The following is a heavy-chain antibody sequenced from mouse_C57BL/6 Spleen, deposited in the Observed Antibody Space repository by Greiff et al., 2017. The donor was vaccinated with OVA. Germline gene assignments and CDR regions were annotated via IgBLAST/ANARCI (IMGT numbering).Heavy chain of an antibody. CDR3: ARGPYDGDSWFAY. J-gene: IGHJ3*01. D-gene: IGHD2-3*01. Sequence: EVQGVESGGGLVKPGGSLKLSCAASGFTFSDYGMHWVRQAPEKGLEWVAYISSGSSTIYYADTVKGRFTISRDNAKNTLFLQMTSLRSEDTAMYYCARGPYDGDSWFAYWGQGTLVTVSA. CDR1: GFTFSDYG. V-gene: IGHV5-17*01. CDR2: ISSGSSTI.